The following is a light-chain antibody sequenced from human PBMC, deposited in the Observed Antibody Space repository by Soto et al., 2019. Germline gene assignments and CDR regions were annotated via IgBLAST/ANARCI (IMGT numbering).Light chain of an antibody. J-gene: IGKJ1*01. CDR1: QSVSSSY. V-gene: IGKV3-20*01. CDR3: QQYGSSPQT. CDR2: DAS. Sequence: EIVLTQSPGTLSLSPGERATLSCRASQSVSSSYLAWYQQKPGQAPRLLIYDASSRATGIPDRLSGSGSGTDFTLTISRLEPEDFAVYYCQQYGSSPQTFGHGTKVEIK.